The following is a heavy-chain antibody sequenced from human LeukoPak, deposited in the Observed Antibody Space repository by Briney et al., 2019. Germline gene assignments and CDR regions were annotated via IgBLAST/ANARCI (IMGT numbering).Heavy chain of an antibody. CDR3: VRDYRDSSGDHQHFDY. V-gene: IGHV3-48*04. CDR2: ISGGGAPI. CDR1: GFTFSTYG. D-gene: IGHD3-22*01. J-gene: IGHJ4*02. Sequence: SGGSLRLSCAASGFTFSTYGTGWVRQAPGKGLEWLSYISGGGAPIYYADSVKGRFTISRDNAKNSLYLQMRSLRAEDTAVYYCVRDYRDSSGDHQHFDYWGQGALVTVSS.